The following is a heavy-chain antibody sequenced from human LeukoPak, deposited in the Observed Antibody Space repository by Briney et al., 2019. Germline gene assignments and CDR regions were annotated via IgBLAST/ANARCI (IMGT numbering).Heavy chain of an antibody. CDR2: NNHSGST. CDR3: ARGPSYYDFWSGYPRQYYFDY. J-gene: IGHJ4*02. D-gene: IGHD3-3*01. Sequence: SETLSLTCAVYGGSFSGYYWSWIRQPPGKGLEWIGENNHSGSTNYNPSLKSRVTISVDTSKNQFPLKLSSVTAADTAVYYCARGPSYYDFWSGYPRQYYFDYWGQGTLVTVSS. CDR1: GGSFSGYY. V-gene: IGHV4-34*01.